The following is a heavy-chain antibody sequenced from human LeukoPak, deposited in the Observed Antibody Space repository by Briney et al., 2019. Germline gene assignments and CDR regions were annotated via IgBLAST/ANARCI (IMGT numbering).Heavy chain of an antibody. V-gene: IGHV4-61*08. Sequence: TLSLTCAVSGGSISSGGYSWSWIRQPPGKGLEWIGYIYYSGSTNYNPSLKSRVTISVDTSKNQFSLKLSSVTAADTAVYYCARGGGGYDYLDYWGQGTLVTVSS. CDR3: ARGGGGYDYLDY. CDR2: IYYSGST. CDR1: GGSISSGGYS. D-gene: IGHD5-12*01. J-gene: IGHJ4*02.